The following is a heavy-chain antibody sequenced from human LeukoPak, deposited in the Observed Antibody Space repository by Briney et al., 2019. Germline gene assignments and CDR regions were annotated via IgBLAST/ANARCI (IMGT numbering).Heavy chain of an antibody. CDR1: AFTFSSYG. Sequence: GGSLRLSCAASAFTFSSYGMHWVRQAPGKGLEWVAVIWYDGSNKYYADSVKGRFTISRDNSKNTLYLQMNSLRAEDTAVYYCARDAGYCSGGSCYPGQFDYWGQGTLVTVSS. J-gene: IGHJ4*02. V-gene: IGHV3-33*01. D-gene: IGHD2-15*01. CDR2: IWYDGSNK. CDR3: ARDAGYCSGGSCYPGQFDY.